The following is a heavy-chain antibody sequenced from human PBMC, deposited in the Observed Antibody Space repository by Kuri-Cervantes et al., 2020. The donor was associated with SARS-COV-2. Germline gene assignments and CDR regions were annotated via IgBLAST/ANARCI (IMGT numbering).Heavy chain of an antibody. V-gene: IGHV1-69*06. CDR3: ARRGLAGAGAEFDY. CDR2: IIPIFSRA. D-gene: IGHD6-19*01. Sequence: SVKVSCKASGGTFSNYAISWVRQAPGQGLEWMGGIIPIFSRANYAQKFQGRVTITADKSTSTAHMELSSLRSDDTAVYYFARRGLAGAGAEFDYWGQGTLVTVSS. J-gene: IGHJ4*02. CDR1: GGTFSNYA.